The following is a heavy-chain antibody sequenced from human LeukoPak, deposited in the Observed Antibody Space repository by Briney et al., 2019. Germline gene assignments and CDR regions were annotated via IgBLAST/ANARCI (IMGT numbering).Heavy chain of an antibody. J-gene: IGHJ6*02. CDR1: GFIFSSYW. V-gene: IGHV3-7*01. CDR2: IKQDGSEK. Sequence: GGSLRLSCAASGFIFSSYWMRWVRQAPGKGLECVAIIKQDGSEKYYVDSVRGRFTISRDNAKNSLYLQMNSLRAEDTAVYSCARDCSGGSCYSGWGYYYGMDVWGHGTTVTVSS. CDR3: ARDCSGGSCYSGWGYYYGMDV. D-gene: IGHD2-15*01.